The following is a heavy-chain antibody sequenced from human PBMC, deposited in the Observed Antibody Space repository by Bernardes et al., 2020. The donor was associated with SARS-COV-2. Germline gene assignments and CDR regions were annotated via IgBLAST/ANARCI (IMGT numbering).Heavy chain of an antibody. Sequence: GGSLRLSCAASGFTFSSYAMHWVRQAPGKGLEWVAVISYDGSNKYYADSVKGRFTISRDNSKNTLYLQMNSLRAEDTAVYYCARDRDDYVWGSNYYFDYWGQGTLVTVSS. J-gene: IGHJ4*02. CDR1: GFTFSSYA. CDR3: ARDRDDYVWGSNYYFDY. D-gene: IGHD3-16*01. V-gene: IGHV3-30-3*01. CDR2: ISYDGSNK.